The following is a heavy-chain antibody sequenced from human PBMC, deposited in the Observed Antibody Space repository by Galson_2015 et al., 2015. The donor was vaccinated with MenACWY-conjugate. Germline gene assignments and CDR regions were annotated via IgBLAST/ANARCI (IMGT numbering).Heavy chain of an antibody. V-gene: IGHV4-59*01. CDR2: IYYSGST. CDR3: ARDRVIYDSSGYSQTYGMDV. CDR1: GGSISSYY. Sequence: ETLSLTCTISGGSISSYYWSWIRQPPGQGLEWIGYIYYSGSTNYNPSLKSRVTISVDTSKNQFSLKLSSVTAADTAVYYCARDRVIYDSSGYSQTYGMDVWGQGTTVTVSS. J-gene: IGHJ6*02. D-gene: IGHD3-22*01.